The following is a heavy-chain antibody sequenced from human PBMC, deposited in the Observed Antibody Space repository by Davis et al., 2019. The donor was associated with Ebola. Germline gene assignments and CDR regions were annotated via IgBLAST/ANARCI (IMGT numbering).Heavy chain of an antibody. V-gene: IGHV3-23*01. CDR1: GFTFSNYD. CDR3: ARYCHYPDCSYFDC. CDR2: ISASEGHT. D-gene: IGHD2-15*01. J-gene: IGHJ4*02. Sequence: LGGSLRLSCAASGFTFSNYDMSWVRQVPGKGLEWVSTISASEGHTHYSDSVKGRFTISRDNSKDTLYLQMNSLRAEDTATYYCARYCHYPDCSYFDCWGQGTMVAVSS.